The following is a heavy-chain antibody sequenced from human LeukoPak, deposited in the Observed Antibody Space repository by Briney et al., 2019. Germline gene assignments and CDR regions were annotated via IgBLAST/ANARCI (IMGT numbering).Heavy chain of an antibody. CDR1: GFTFRSYA. J-gene: IGHJ4*02. D-gene: IGHD3-10*01. CDR2: ISYDGSNK. Sequence: PGRSLRLSCAASGFTFRSYAMHWVRQAPGKGLEWVAVISYDGSNKYYIDSVKGRFTISRDNAKNSLYLQMNSLRAEDTALYYCAKDSKPMVRGVIIMSWGQGTLVTVSS. CDR3: AKDSKPMVRGVIIMS. V-gene: IGHV3-30*04.